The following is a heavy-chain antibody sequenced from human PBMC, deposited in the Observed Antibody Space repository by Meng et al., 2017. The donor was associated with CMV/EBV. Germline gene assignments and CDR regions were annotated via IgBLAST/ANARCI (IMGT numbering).Heavy chain of an antibody. CDR2: INSDGSST. CDR1: GFTFSSYW. D-gene: IGHD2-2*01. Sequence: GGSLRLSCAASGFTFSSYWMHWVRQAPGKGLVWVSRINSDGSSTSYADSVKGRFTISRDNAKNTLYLQMNSLRAEDTAVYYCARSGVTYCSSTGCLGGMDVWGQGTTVTVSS. CDR3: ARSGVTYCSSTGCLGGMDV. V-gene: IGHV3-74*01. J-gene: IGHJ6*02.